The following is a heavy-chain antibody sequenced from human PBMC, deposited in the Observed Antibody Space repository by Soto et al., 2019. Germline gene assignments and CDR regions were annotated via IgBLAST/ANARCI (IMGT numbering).Heavy chain of an antibody. D-gene: IGHD2-15*01. V-gene: IGHV4-30-2*01. CDR1: GGSVSIGTYS. CDR3: ARTSGYCSGGTCFPFDY. Sequence: PSETLSLTCDVSGGSVSIGTYSWNWIRQPPGKGLEWIGYIYHSGSFYYNPSLKSRVTISIDRSKNQFSLNLNSVTAADTAVYYCARTSGYCSGGTCFPFDYWGRGTLVTVS. J-gene: IGHJ4*02. CDR2: IYHSGSF.